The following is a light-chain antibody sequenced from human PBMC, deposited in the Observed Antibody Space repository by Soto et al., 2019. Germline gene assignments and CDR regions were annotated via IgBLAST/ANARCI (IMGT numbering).Light chain of an antibody. Sequence: QSVLTQSASVSGSPGQSITISCTGTSSDVGGYNYVSWYQQHPGKAPKLIICDVSNRPSGVSTRFSGSKSGNTASPTISGLQAEDEADYSCSSYTSTNSWVFGGGTKLTVL. CDR3: SSYTSTNSWV. CDR2: DVS. J-gene: IGLJ3*02. CDR1: SSDVGGYNY. V-gene: IGLV2-14*01.